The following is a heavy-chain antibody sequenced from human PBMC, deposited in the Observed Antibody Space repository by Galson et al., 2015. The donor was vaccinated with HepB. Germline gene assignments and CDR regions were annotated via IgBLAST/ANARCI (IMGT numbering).Heavy chain of an antibody. CDR2: ITSSSSYT. CDR1: GFTFSDYY. J-gene: IGHJ4*02. CDR3: ARSLGDSGSYTEIDY. V-gene: IGHV3-11*03. D-gene: IGHD1-26*01. Sequence: SLRLSCAASGFTFSDYYMSWIRQAPGKGLEWVSYITSSSSYTNYADSVKGRFTISRDNGKNSLYLQMNSLRAEDTAVYYCARSLGDSGSYTEIDYWGQGTLVTVSS.